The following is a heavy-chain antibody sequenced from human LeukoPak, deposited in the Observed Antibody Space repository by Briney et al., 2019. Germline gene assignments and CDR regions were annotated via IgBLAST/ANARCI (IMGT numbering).Heavy chain of an antibody. J-gene: IGHJ3*02. V-gene: IGHV4-39*07. CDR3: ARDYYDSSGYFSPLDAFDI. CDR2: IYYSGST. Sequence: SETLSLTCTVSGGSISSSSYYWGWIRQPPGKGLEWIGSIYYSGSTYYNPSLKSRVTISVDTSKNQFSLKLSSVTAADTAVYYRARDYYDSSGYFSPLDAFDIWGQGTMVTVSS. CDR1: GGSISSSSYY. D-gene: IGHD3-22*01.